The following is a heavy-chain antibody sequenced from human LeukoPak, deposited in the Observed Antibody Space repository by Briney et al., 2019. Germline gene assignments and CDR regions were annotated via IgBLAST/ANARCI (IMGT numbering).Heavy chain of an antibody. CDR3: ARGPTISETGYFDY. J-gene: IGHJ4*03. D-gene: IGHD1-1*01. CDR2: INHRGDT. Sequence: PSETLSLTCAGYGGSFSRYYWSWIRQSPGKGLEWIAEINHRGDTNYNPSVKSRVTISVDTSKNQFSLKVTSLTAADTAVYFCARGPTISETGYFDYWSQGTLVTVSS. CDR1: GGSFSRYY. V-gene: IGHV4-34*01.